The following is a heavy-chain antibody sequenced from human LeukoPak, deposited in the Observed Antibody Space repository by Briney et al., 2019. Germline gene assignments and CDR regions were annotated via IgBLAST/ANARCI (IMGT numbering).Heavy chain of an antibody. V-gene: IGHV4-4*07. Sequence: PSETLSLPRTVSGGSLSRYYWSWIRQPAGKGLEWIGRIYTSGCTNYSPSLKSRVTMSVDTSKNQFSLKLSSVTAADTAVYYCARDRTAAGFFDYWGQGTLVTVSS. CDR3: ARDRTAAGFFDY. CDR2: IYTSGCT. D-gene: IGHD6-13*01. CDR1: GGSLSRYY. J-gene: IGHJ4*02.